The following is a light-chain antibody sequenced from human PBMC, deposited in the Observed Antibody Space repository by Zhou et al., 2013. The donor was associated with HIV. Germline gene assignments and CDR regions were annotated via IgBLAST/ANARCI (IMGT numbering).Light chain of an antibody. Sequence: IQMTQSPSSLSASVGDRVTITCRASQSISTWLAWYQQKPGKAPKLLIYKASSLEGGVPSRFSGSGSGTEFILTISSLQPDDFATYYCQQCNSPWTFGQGTKVE. J-gene: IGKJ1*01. CDR3: QQCNSPWT. CDR2: KAS. V-gene: IGKV1-5*03. CDR1: QSISTW.